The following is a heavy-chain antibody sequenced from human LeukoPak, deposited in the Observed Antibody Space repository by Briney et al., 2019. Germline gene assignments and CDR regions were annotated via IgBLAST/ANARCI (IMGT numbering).Heavy chain of an antibody. Sequence: PGGPLRLSCAASGFTFSSYAMSWVRQAPGKGVEGVSAISGSGGSTYYADSVKGRFTISRDNSKNTLYLQMNSLRVDDTALYHCARKGLGGELGGFDSWGQGTLVTVSS. V-gene: IGHV3-23*01. CDR1: GFTFSSYA. D-gene: IGHD1-26*01. J-gene: IGHJ4*02. CDR3: ARKGLGGELGGFDS. CDR2: ISGSGGST.